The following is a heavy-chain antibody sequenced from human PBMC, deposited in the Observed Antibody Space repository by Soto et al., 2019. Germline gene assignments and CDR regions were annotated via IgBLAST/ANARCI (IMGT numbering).Heavy chain of an antibody. CDR3: AKTETFNGYYNAFDY. CDR2: ISGGGGST. CDR1: GFSLAGYA. D-gene: IGHD3-9*01. Sequence: SLRLSCAASGFSLAGYALTWVRLAPGKGLEWVASISGGGGSTYYTDSVKGRFSISRDNSNRVVYLQMGSLTAGDTAVYYCAKTETFNGYYNAFDYWGQGTRVTV. J-gene: IGHJ4*02. V-gene: IGHV3-23*01.